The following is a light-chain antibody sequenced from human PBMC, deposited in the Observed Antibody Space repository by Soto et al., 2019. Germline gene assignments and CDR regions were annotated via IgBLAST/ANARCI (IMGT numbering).Light chain of an antibody. V-gene: IGLV1-44*01. CDR3: SAWDDSLSGI. Sequence: QSVLTQPPSTSGTLGQRVTISCSGSSSNIGANAVSWYQQLPGTAPKLLIYNNNQRPSGVPDRFSGSKSGTSASLAISGLQSEDEADYYCSAWDDSLSGIFGGGTKVTVL. CDR2: NNN. CDR1: SSNIGANA. J-gene: IGLJ2*01.